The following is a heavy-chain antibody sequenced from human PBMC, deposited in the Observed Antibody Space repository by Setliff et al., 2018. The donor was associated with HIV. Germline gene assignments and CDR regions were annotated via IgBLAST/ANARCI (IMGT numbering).Heavy chain of an antibody. V-gene: IGHV4-34*01. J-gene: IGHJ5*02. CDR3: ARGKSIKTTLFRLSPRFDL. CDR2: IDDSGSI. D-gene: IGHD4-17*01. Sequence: SETLSLTCAVDTESLTCYDWAWIRQSPEKGLEWSGEIDDSGSIIYNQSLQSRGTRSVDTSKNQVSRKVRSLTAADIGLYYCARGKSIKTTLFRLSPRFDLWGQGTQVTVS. CDR1: TESLTCYD.